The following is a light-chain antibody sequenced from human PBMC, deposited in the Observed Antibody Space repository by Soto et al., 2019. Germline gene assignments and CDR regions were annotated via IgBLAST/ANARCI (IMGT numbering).Light chain of an antibody. CDR2: GAS. J-gene: IGKJ3*01. CDR3: QQYGSSPFT. Sequence: EIVLTQSPGTLSLSPGERATLSCRASQRVTINYLAWYQQKPGQAPRLLVYGASTRATGIPDRFSGSGSGTDFTLTIRRLEPEDFSVYYCQQYGSSPFTFGPGTKVDIK. V-gene: IGKV3-20*01. CDR1: QRVTINY.